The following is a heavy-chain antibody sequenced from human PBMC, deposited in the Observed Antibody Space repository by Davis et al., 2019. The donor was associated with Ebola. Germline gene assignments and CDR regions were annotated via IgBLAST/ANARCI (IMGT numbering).Heavy chain of an antibody. CDR1: GFSITDYA. V-gene: IGHV3-23*01. CDR3: GKGGPNRFYLDY. J-gene: IGHJ4*02. D-gene: IGHD1-14*01. CDR2: LSGTGATM. Sequence: GESLKISCAASGFSITDYAMSWVRQARGKGLEWVSSLSGTGATMDFADSVKGRFSLSRDTSKNTVYLQMNGLGAEDSALYYCGKGGPNRFYLDYWGQGTLVTVSS.